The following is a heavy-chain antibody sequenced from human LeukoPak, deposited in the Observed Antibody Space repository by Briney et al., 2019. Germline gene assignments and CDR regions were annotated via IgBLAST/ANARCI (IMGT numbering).Heavy chain of an antibody. CDR2: IIAIFGTA. CDR1: GGTFSSYA. Sequence: ASVKVSCKASGGTFSSYAISWVRQAPGQGLEWMGGIIAIFGTADYAQKFQGRVTITTDESTSTAYMELSSLRSEDTAVYYRARGGYGDYNFDYWGQGTLVTVSS. CDR3: ARGGYGDYNFDY. D-gene: IGHD4-17*01. V-gene: IGHV1-69*05. J-gene: IGHJ4*02.